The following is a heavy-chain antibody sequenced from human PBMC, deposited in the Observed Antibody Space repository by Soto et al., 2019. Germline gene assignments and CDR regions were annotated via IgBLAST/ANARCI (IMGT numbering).Heavy chain of an antibody. D-gene: IGHD3-10*01. J-gene: IGHJ6*02. CDR1: GFTFSSYA. Sequence: QVQLVESGGGVVQPGRSLRLSCAASGFTFSSYAMHWVRQAPGKGLEWVAVISYDGSNKYYADSVKGRFTISRDNSKNTRYLQMNSLRGEDTAVYYCASDGSGKVGSGSYSVLNYYYGMDVWGQGTTVTVSS. V-gene: IGHV3-30-3*01. CDR2: ISYDGSNK. CDR3: ASDGSGKVGSGSYSVLNYYYGMDV.